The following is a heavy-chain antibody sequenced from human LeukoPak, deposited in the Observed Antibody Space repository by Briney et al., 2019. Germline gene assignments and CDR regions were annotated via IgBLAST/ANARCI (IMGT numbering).Heavy chain of an antibody. CDR1: GGSISSYY. Sequence: SETLSLTCTVSGGSISSYYWSWIRQPPGKGLEWIGYIYYSGSTNYNPSLKSRVTISVDTSKNQFSLKLSSVTAADTAVYYCARGQTSGWFGDLAWFDPWGQGTLVTVSS. CDR3: ARGQTSGWFGDLAWFDP. J-gene: IGHJ5*02. CDR2: IYYSGST. D-gene: IGHD3-10*01. V-gene: IGHV4-59*01.